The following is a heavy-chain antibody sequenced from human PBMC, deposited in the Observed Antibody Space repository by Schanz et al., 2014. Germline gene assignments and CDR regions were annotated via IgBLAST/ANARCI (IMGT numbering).Heavy chain of an antibody. CDR3: ARDRGYCSGGSCLTFDY. CDR1: GFTFSSYG. D-gene: IGHD2-15*01. V-gene: IGHV3-30*03. J-gene: IGHJ4*02. CDR2: MSYGGSIK. Sequence: QVQLVESGGGVVQPGRSLRLSCAASGFTFSSYGMHWVRQAPGKGLEWVAAMSYGGSIKYYGDSVKGRFTISRDNSKNTLYLQMNTLRAEDTAVYYCARDRGYCSGGSCLTFDYWGQGTLVTVSS.